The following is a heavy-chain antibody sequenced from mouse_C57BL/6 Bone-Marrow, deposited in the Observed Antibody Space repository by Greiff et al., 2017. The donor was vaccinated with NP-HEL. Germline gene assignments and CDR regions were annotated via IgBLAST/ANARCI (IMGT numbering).Heavy chain of an antibody. Sequence: EVKLVESGGGLVKPGGSLKLSCAASGFTFSDYGMHWVRQAPEKGLEWVAYISSGSSTIYYADTVKGRFTISRDNAKNTLFLQMTSLRSEDTAMYYCARSQGVTTVVDYFDYWGQGTTLTVSS. J-gene: IGHJ2*01. CDR1: GFTFSDYG. D-gene: IGHD1-1*01. V-gene: IGHV5-17*01. CDR2: ISSGSSTI. CDR3: ARSQGVTTVVDYFDY.